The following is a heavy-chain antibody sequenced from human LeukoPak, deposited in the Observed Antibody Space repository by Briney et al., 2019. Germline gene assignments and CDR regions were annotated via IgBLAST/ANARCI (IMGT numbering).Heavy chain of an antibody. Sequence: PSETLSLTCALYGESFSGYYSTWIRQPPGRGMGWIGEINLSGSTNYNPSLKSPITISVDTSKNQFSLKLNSVTAADTAVYSCARVTNRGYCSGGSCYFDSWGQGTLVTVSS. CDR3: ARVTNRGYCSGGSCYFDS. V-gene: IGHV4-34*01. CDR1: GESFSGYY. J-gene: IGHJ4*02. CDR2: INLSGST. D-gene: IGHD2-15*01.